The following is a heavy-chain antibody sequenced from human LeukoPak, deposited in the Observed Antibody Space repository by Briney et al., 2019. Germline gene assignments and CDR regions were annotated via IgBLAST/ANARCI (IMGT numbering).Heavy chain of an antibody. CDR3: ARVSDYSNYFDD. CDR1: EFSVSRNG. Sequence: PGGSLRLTCAAAEFSVSRNGVRGVRQAPGKGLEWVAVIWYDGSNKYYADSVNGRFTISRDNSKNTLYLQMNSLRAEDTAVYYCARVSDYSNYFDDWGQGTLVTVSS. CDR2: IWYDGSNK. J-gene: IGHJ4*02. D-gene: IGHD4-11*01. V-gene: IGHV3-33*01.